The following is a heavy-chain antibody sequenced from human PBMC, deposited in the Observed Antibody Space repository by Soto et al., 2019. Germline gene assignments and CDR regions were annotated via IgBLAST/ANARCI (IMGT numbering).Heavy chain of an antibody. CDR2: INAGNGNT. CDR3: ERSIVVGAVPDY. Sequence: ASVKVSCKASGYTFTSYAMHWVRQAPGQRLEWMGWINAGNGNTKYSQKFQGRVTITRDTAASPAYMELSSLRSEDMAVYYCERSIVVGAVPDYWSQRTLVTVSS. D-gene: IGHD2-21*01. V-gene: IGHV1-3*01. J-gene: IGHJ4*02. CDR1: GYTFTSYA.